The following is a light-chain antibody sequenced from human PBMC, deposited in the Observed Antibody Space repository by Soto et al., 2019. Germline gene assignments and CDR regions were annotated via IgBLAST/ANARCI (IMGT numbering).Light chain of an antibody. CDR2: DAS. J-gene: IGKJ5*01. V-gene: IGKV3-11*01. Sequence: ERVMTQSPATLSASPGERATLSCRASQSVSTYLAWYQQKPGQAPRLFIYDASNRATGTPARFSASGSGTDFTLTISSLEPEDFAVYYCQQRSKWPITFGQGTRLEIK. CDR3: QQRSKWPIT. CDR1: QSVSTY.